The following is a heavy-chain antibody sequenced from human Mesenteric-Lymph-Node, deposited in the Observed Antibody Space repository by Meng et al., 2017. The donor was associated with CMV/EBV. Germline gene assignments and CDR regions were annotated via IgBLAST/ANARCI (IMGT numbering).Heavy chain of an antibody. V-gene: IGHV1-69*05. Sequence: SVKVSCKASGGTFSSYAITWVRQAPGQGLEWMGGIITLFGTANYAQKFQGRVTITTDEATATAYLELSSLRSDDTAVYYCARGSGGSYYRAAGHYYGMDVWGQGTTVTVSS. CDR3: ARGSGGSYYRAAGHYYGMDV. D-gene: IGHD1-26*01. CDR1: GGTFSSYA. CDR2: IITLFGTA. J-gene: IGHJ6*02.